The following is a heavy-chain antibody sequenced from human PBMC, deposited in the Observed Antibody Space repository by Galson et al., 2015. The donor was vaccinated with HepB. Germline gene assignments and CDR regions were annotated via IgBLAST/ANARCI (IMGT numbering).Heavy chain of an antibody. J-gene: IGHJ6*02. Sequence: CAISGDSVSSNSAAWNWIRQSPSRGLEWLGRTYYRSKWYNDYAVSVKSRITINPDTSKNQFSLQLNSVTPEDTAVYYCARTNSLAVAGTGRYYYYGMDVWGQGTTVTVSS. D-gene: IGHD6-19*01. V-gene: IGHV6-1*01. CDR2: TYYRSKWYN. CDR1: GDSVSSNSAA. CDR3: ARTNSLAVAGTGRYYYYGMDV.